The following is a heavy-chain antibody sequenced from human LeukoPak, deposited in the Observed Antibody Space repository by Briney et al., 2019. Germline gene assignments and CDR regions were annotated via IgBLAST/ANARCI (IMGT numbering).Heavy chain of an antibody. CDR1: GFIFSSYG. CDR2: ISFDGSNK. CDR3: AKDVDSSWYYFDY. Sequence: GGSLRLSCAASGFIFSSYGMHWVRQAPGKGLEWVAVISFDGSNKFYGDSVKGRFTISRDNPKNTLYLQMNSLRAEDTAVYYCAKDVDSSWYYFDYWGQGTLLTVSS. V-gene: IGHV3-30*18. D-gene: IGHD6-13*01. J-gene: IGHJ4*02.